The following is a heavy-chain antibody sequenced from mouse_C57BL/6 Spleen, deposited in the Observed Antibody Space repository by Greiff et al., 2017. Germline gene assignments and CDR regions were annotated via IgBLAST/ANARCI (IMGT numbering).Heavy chain of an antibody. CDR3: AKPQGTGAWFAY. CDR1: GYTFTSYT. CDR2: INPSSGNT. J-gene: IGHJ3*01. D-gene: IGHD3-2*02. Sequence: QVHVKQSGAELARPGASVKMSCKASGYTFTSYTMHWVKQRPGQGLEWIGYINPSSGNTKYNQKFKDKATLTADKSSSTAYMQLSSLTSEDSAVYYCAKPQGTGAWFAYWGQGTLVTVSA. V-gene: IGHV1-4*01.